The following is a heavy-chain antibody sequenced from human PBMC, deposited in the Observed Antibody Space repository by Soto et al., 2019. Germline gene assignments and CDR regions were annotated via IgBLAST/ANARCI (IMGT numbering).Heavy chain of an antibody. CDR2: INAGNGNT. Sequence: QVQLVQSGAEEKKPGASVKVSCKASGYTFTSYAMHWVRQAPGQRLEWMGWINAGNGNTKYSQKFQGRVTITRDTSESTAYMDRSSLRSEDTAVYYCAGERRQLPDYYGMDVWGQGTTVTVSS. D-gene: IGHD5-18*01. CDR1: GYTFTSYA. V-gene: IGHV1-3*05. J-gene: IGHJ6*02. CDR3: AGERRQLPDYYGMDV.